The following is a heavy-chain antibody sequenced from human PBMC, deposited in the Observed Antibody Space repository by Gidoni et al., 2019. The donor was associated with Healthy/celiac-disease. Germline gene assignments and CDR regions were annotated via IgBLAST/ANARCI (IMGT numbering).Heavy chain of an antibody. J-gene: IGHJ4*02. CDR2: ISGSGGST. CDR1: GFTFSSYA. D-gene: IGHD5-12*01. CDR3: AKQGRYVATSHIDY. V-gene: IGHV3-23*01. Sequence: RLSCAASGFTFSSYAMSWVRQAPGKGLEWVSAISGSGGSTSYADSVKGRFTISRDNSKNTLYLQMNSLRAEDTAVYYCAKQGRYVATSHIDYWGQGTLVTVSS.